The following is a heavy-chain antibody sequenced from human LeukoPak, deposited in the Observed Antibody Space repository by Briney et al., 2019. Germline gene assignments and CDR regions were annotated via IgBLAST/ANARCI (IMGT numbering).Heavy chain of an antibody. CDR3: ARVTTVAGSDYFDY. D-gene: IGHD6-19*01. CDR2: IYYSGST. J-gene: IGHJ4*02. CDR1: GGSINGYY. Sequence: SETLSLTCTVSGGSINGYYWNWIRQPPGKGLKWLGYIYYSGSTNYNPSLKSRVTISVDTSKNHFSLKLSSVTAADTAVYYCARVTTVAGSDYFDYWGQGTPVTVSS. V-gene: IGHV4-59*01.